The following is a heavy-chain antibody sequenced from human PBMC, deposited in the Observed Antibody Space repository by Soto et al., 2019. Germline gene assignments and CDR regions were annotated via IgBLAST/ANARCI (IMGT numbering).Heavy chain of an antibody. J-gene: IGHJ5*02. CDR3: ALIYSSSWYNKNWCDP. CDR1: GFSLSTSGVG. D-gene: IGHD6-13*01. Sequence: QITLKESGPTLVKPTQTLTLTCTFSGFSLSTSGVGVGWIRQPPGKALEWLALIYWDDDKRYSPSLKSRHTITKDTPQTQVVLTMPNMDPLDTATYYCALIYSSSWYNKNWCDPWGQGTLVTVSS. CDR2: IYWDDDK. V-gene: IGHV2-5*02.